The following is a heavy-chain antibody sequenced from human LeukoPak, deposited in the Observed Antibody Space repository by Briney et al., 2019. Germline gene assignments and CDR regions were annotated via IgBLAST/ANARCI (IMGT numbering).Heavy chain of an antibody. CDR3: ASIPHYYDSSGRRDAFDI. CDR2: ISSSSSYI. D-gene: IGHD3-22*01. V-gene: IGHV3-21*01. J-gene: IGHJ3*02. Sequence: PGGSLRLSCAASGFTFSSYAMSWVRQAPGKGLEWVSSISSSSSYIYYADSVKGRFTISRDNAKNSLYLQMNSLRAEDTAVYYCASIPHYYDSSGRRDAFDIWGQGTMVTVSS. CDR1: GFTFSSYA.